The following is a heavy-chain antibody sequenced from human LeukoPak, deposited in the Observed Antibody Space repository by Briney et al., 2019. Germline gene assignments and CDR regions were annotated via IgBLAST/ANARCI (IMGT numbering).Heavy chain of an antibody. J-gene: IGHJ3*02. CDR1: GGSISTTNW. CDR3: ARERPLPLRVYDSSGYNAFDI. D-gene: IGHD3-22*01. V-gene: IGHV4-4*02. CDR2: IYTSGST. Sequence: PSGTLSLTCGVSGGSISTTNWWTGVRQPPGEGLEWIGRIYTSGSTNYNPSLKSRVTMSVDTSKNQFSLKLSSVTAADTAVYYCARERPLPLRVYDSSGYNAFDIWGQGTMVTVSS.